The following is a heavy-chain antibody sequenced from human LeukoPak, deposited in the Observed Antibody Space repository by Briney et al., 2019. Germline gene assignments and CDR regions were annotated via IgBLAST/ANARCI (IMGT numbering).Heavy chain of an antibody. CDR3: ARGDSSGSIFDY. CDR1: GFTFHDYT. Sequence: GGSLRLPCAASGFTFHDYTLNWVRQAPGKGLEWVANINQDGSEKYYVDSVTGRFTISRDNAKNSLYLQMNSPRAEDTAVYYCARGDSSGSIFDYWGQGTLVIVSS. J-gene: IGHJ4*02. CDR2: INQDGSEK. V-gene: IGHV3-7*01. D-gene: IGHD3-22*01.